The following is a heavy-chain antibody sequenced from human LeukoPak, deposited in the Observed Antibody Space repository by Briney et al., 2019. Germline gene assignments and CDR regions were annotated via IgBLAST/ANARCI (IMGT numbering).Heavy chain of an antibody. CDR1: GFTFSSYS. D-gene: IGHD6-13*01. Sequence: PGGSLRLSCAASGFTFSSYSMNWVRQAPGKGLEWVSYISSSSSTIYYADSVKGRFTISRDNAKNSLYLQMNSLRAEDTAVYYCARDEGSWSFDYWGQGTLVTVSS. J-gene: IGHJ4*02. CDR2: ISSSSSTI. V-gene: IGHV3-48*01. CDR3: ARDEGSWSFDY.